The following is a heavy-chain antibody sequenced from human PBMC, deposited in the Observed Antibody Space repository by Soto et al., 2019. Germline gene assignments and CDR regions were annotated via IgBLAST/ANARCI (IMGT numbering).Heavy chain of an antibody. CDR2: INHSGST. Sequence: QVQLQQWGAGLLKPSETLSLTCAVYGGSFSGYYWSWIRQPPGKGLEWIGEINHSGSTNYNPSLKSRVTISVDTSKNQFSLKLSSVTAADTAVYYCARATSMIVVVTPPGSRYFDLWGRGTLVTVSS. V-gene: IGHV4-34*01. CDR3: ARATSMIVVVTPPGSRYFDL. D-gene: IGHD3-22*01. J-gene: IGHJ2*01. CDR1: GGSFSGYY.